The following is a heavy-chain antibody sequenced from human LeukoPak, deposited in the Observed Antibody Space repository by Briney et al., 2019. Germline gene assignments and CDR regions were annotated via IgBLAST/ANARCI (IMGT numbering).Heavy chain of an antibody. V-gene: IGHV4-39*01. CDR2: LYYGENA. CDR3: ARQLPTAAADTRGYFDY. D-gene: IGHD6-25*01. J-gene: IGHJ4*02. Sequence: PSETLSLTCTVSGDSISPISSSTYYWGWIRQAPGKGLEWIGSLYYGENAHYYPSLKSRATLSVDTSNNQFSLKLTSVTAADAAVYFCARQLPTAAADTRGYFDYWGQGAVVTVSS. CDR1: GDSISPISSSTYY.